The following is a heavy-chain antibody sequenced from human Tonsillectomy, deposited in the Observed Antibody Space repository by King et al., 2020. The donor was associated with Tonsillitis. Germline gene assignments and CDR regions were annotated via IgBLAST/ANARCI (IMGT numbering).Heavy chain of an antibody. CDR2: VHYSGST. V-gene: IGHV4-59*08. D-gene: IGHD6-6*01. CDR1: GASISGYY. J-gene: IGHJ2*01. CDR3: ARPYSSSYGYFDL. Sequence: VQLQESGPGLVKPSETLSLTCTVSGASISGYYWNWIRQPPGKGLEWIGFVHYSGSTNYNPSLKSRVTISVDTSKNQFSLKLISVTAADTAVYFCARPYSSSYGYFDLWGRGTLVTVSS.